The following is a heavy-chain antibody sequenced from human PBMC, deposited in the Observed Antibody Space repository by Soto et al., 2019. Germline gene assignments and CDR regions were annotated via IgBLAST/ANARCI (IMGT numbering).Heavy chain of an antibody. CDR1: GFTFSNYA. CDR2: ISSTGTST. V-gene: IGHV3-23*01. Sequence: EVQVLESGGDLVQPGGSLRLSCVASGFTFSNYAMSWVRQAPGKGLEWVSTISSTGTSTYYADFVKGRFTISRDNSKNSLYVQMNSLRAEDTPVYYCAKHDRGDYMASWGQGTLVTVSS. CDR3: AKHDRGDYMAS. J-gene: IGHJ4*02. D-gene: IGHD3-16*01.